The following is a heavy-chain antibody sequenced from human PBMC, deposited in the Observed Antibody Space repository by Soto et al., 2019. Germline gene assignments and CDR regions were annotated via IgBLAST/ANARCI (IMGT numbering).Heavy chain of an antibody. V-gene: IGHV3-72*01. CDR2: TKNKANSYTT. CDR1: GFTFSDRY. Sequence: GGSLRLSCAASGFTFSDRYMDWVRQAPGKGPEWVGRTKNKANSYTTEYAASVKGRFTISRDDSRNSVYLQMNSLKTDDTAVYYCTIEGAYPGPDFDYWGQGTLVTVSS. CDR3: TIEGAYPGPDFDY. D-gene: IGHD3-16*01. J-gene: IGHJ4*02.